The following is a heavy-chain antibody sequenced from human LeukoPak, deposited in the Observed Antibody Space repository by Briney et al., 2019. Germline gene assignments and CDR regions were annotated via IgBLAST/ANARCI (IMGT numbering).Heavy chain of an antibody. J-gene: IGHJ4*02. CDR2: ISWNSGSI. CDR3: AKDKSGYCSGGSCSFDY. Sequence: PGRSLRLSCAASGFTFDDYAMHWVRQAPGKGLEWVSGISWNSGSICYADSVKGRFTISRDNAKNSLYLQMNSLSAEDTALYYCAKDKSGYCSGGSCSFDYWGQGTLVTVSS. D-gene: IGHD2-15*01. V-gene: IGHV3-9*01. CDR1: GFTFDDYA.